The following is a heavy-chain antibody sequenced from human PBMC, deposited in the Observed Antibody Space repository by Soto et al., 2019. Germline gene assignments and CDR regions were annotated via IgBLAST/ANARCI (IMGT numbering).Heavy chain of an antibody. CDR3: ARSYCSGGSCYSGLWWPPDHFDY. Sequence: QVQLVESGGGVVQPGRSLRLSCAASGFTFSSYGMHWVRQAPGKGLEWVAVIWYDGSNKYYADSVKGRFTISRDNSKNTLYLQMNSLRAEYTAVYYCARSYCSGGSCYSGLWWPPDHFDYWGQGTLVTVSS. CDR2: IWYDGSNK. J-gene: IGHJ4*02. V-gene: IGHV3-33*01. CDR1: GFTFSSYG. D-gene: IGHD2-15*01.